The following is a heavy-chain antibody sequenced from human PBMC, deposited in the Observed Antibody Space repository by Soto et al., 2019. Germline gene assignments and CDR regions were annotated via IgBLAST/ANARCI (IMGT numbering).Heavy chain of an antibody. CDR1: GFTFSSYG. CDR3: AKARQGWYFDY. V-gene: IGHV3-30*18. CDR2: ISYDGSNK. Sequence: QVQLVESGGGVVQPGRSLRLSCAASGFTFSSYGMHWVRQAPGKGLEWVAVISYDGSNKYYADSVKGRFTISRDNSKNTLYLQMNSLRAADTAVYYCAKARQGWYFDYWGQGTLVTVSS. D-gene: IGHD6-19*01. J-gene: IGHJ4*02.